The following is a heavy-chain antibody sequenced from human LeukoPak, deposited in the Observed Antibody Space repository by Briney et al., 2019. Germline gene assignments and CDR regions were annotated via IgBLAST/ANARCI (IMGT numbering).Heavy chain of an antibody. CDR3: ARVRDGYNRNWAY. D-gene: IGHD5-24*01. Sequence: SETLSLTCTVSGGSISSSIYYWGWFRQPPGKGLEWIGSIYYNVATYYNSSLKSRVTISVDTSKNHPSLKLSSVTAADTAVYYCARVRDGYNRNWAYWGQGTLVTVSS. J-gene: IGHJ4*02. CDR1: GGSISSSIYY. V-gene: IGHV4-39*02. CDR2: IYYNVAT.